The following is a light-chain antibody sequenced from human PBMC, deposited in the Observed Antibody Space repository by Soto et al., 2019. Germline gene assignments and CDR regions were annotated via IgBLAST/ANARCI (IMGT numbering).Light chain of an antibody. Sequence: EIVLTQSPGTLSLSPWGRATLSCRASQSVSSYLAWYQQKPGQAPRLLIYGASRRATGFPARFSGSGSGTDFTLTISSLQSGDFAVYYCQQYDNWPWTFGQGTKVDIK. CDR2: GAS. J-gene: IGKJ1*01. CDR1: QSVSSY. CDR3: QQYDNWPWT. V-gene: IGKV3-15*01.